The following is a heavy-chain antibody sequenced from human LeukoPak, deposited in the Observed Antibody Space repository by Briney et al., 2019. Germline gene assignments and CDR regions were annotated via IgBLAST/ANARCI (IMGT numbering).Heavy chain of an antibody. V-gene: IGHV3-21*01. J-gene: IGHJ4*02. CDR3: ARERGTRVPDY. D-gene: IGHD1-1*01. CDR1: GFTFSSYS. CDR2: ISSSSSSYI. Sequence: GGSLRLSCAASGFTFSSYSMNWVRQAPGKGLEWVPSISSSSSSYIYYADSVKGRFTISRDNAKNSLYLQMNSLRAEDTAVYYCARERGTRVPDYWGQGTLVTVSS.